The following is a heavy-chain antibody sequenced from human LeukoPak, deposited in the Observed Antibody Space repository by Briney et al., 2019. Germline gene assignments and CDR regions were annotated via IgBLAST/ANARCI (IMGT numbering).Heavy chain of an antibody. CDR1: GGSISSYY. D-gene: IGHD3-22*01. J-gene: IGHJ4*02. CDR3: ARDTYYCDSSGYHRFDY. CDR2: IHTSGTT. V-gene: IGHV4-4*07. Sequence: SETLSLTCTVSGGSISSYYWSWIRQPAGKGLEWIGRIHTSGTTNYNPSLKSRVTMSVDTSKNQFSLKLSSVTAADTAVYYCARDTYYCDSSGYHRFDYWGQGTLVTVSS.